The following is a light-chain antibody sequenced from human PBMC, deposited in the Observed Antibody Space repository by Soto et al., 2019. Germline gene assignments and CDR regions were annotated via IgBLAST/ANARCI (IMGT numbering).Light chain of an antibody. CDR2: EVS. J-gene: IGLJ2*01. V-gene: IGLV2-8*01. CDR1: SSDVGGYNY. CDR3: SSYAGNNVV. Sequence: QSVLTQPPSASGSPGQSVTISCTGTSSDVGGYNYVSWYQQHPGKAPKLMIYEVSKRPPGVPDRFSGSKSGNTASLTVSGLQAEDEADYYCSSYAGNNVVFGGGTKLTVL.